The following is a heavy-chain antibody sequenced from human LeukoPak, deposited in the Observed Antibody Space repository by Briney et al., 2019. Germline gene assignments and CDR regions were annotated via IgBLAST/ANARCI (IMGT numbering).Heavy chain of an antibody. CDR1: GFTFDDYT. J-gene: IGHJ5*02. Sequence: GGSLRLSCAASGFTFDDYTMHWVRQAPGKGLEWVSLVSWDGSSTYYVDSVKGRFTISRDNSKNSLYLQMNSLRTEDTALYYCAKGQYQLLGNWFDPWGQGTLVTVSS. V-gene: IGHV3-43*01. CDR2: VSWDGSST. CDR3: AKGQYQLLGNWFDP. D-gene: IGHD2-2*01.